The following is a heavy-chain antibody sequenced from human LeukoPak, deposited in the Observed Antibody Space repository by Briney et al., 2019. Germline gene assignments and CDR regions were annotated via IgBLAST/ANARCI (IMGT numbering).Heavy chain of an antibody. CDR1: GFTFSSYW. Sequence: GGSLRLSCAASGFTFSSYWMSWVRQAPGKGLEWVSAISGSGGSTYYADSVKGRFTISRDNSKNTLYLQMNSLRAEDTAVYYCARSSYYYDSSGYYSDAFDIWGQGTMVTVSS. CDR3: ARSSYYYDSSGYYSDAFDI. D-gene: IGHD3-22*01. J-gene: IGHJ3*02. CDR2: ISGSGGST. V-gene: IGHV3-23*01.